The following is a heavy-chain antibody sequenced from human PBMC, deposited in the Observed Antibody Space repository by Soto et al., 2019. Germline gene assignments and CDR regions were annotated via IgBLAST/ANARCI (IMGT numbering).Heavy chain of an antibody. J-gene: IGHJ6*02. CDR3: ARERSYCYAMYV. Sequence: QVQLVQSGAEVKKSGSPVKVSCTASGGTFSSYSINWVRQAPGQGLEWMGGVIPIFGKPTYAQKFQGRLTITAEKSTSTASMELTSLRCDDTAVYYCARERSYCYAMYVWGQGTTVTVSS. CDR1: GGTFSSYS. CDR2: VIPIFGKP. V-gene: IGHV1-69*06.